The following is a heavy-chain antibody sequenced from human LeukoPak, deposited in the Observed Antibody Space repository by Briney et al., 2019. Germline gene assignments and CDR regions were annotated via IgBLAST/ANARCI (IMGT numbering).Heavy chain of an antibody. J-gene: IGHJ4*02. CDR2: ISWNSGSI. V-gene: IGHV3-9*01. CDR3: AKDGYSSLYYFDY. Sequence: GGSLRLSCAASGFTFDDYAMHWVRQAAGKGLEWVSGISWNSGSIGYADSVKGRFTISRDNAKNSLYLQMNSLRAEDTALYYCAKDGYSSLYYFDYWGQGTLVTVSS. D-gene: IGHD6-13*01. CDR1: GFTFDDYA.